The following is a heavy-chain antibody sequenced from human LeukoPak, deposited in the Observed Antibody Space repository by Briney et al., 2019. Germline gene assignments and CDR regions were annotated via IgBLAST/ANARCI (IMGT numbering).Heavy chain of an antibody. CDR1: GFTFSSYS. D-gene: IGHD2-21*02. V-gene: IGHV3-21*01. J-gene: IGHJ4*02. CDR3: VRDVTGVHAF. Sequence: GGSLRLSCAASGFTFSSYSMNWVRQTPGKGLECVASIYFSGRTFSAESVTGSFAISRDGAKNTLFLQMDSLTPDDTGVYFCVRDVTGVHAFWGQGTLVTVSS. CDR2: IYFSGRT.